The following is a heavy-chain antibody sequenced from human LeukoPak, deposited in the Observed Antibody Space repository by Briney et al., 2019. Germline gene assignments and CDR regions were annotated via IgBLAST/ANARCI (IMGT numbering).Heavy chain of an antibody. Sequence: ASVKVPCKASGYTFTSYYMHWVRQAPGQGLEWMGMINPSGGSTSYAQKFQGRVTMTRDTSTSTVYMELSSLRSEDTAVYYCARTISDWYFDLWGRGTLVTVSS. J-gene: IGHJ2*01. CDR2: INPSGGST. CDR3: ARTISDWYFDL. D-gene: IGHD5-12*01. V-gene: IGHV1-46*01. CDR1: GYTFTSYY.